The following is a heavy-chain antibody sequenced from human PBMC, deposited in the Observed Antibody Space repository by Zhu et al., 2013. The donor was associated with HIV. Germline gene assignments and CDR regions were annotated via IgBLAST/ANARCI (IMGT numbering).Heavy chain of an antibody. CDR1: GYSFTGYY. CDR3: ARDHLDFWSGYYYYYGMDV. Sequence: QVQLVQSGAEVKKPGASVKVSCKTSGYSFTGYYIHWVRQAPGQGLEWMGWINPNSGGPDYAQKFQGRVTMTRDTSISTAYMELSRLRSDDTAVYYCARDHLDFWSGYYYYYGMDVWGQGTTVTVSS. V-gene: IGHV1-2*02. CDR2: INPNSGGP. J-gene: IGHJ6*02. D-gene: IGHD3-3*01.